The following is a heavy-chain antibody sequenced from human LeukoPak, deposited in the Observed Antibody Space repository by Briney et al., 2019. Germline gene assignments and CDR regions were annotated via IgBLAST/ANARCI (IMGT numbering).Heavy chain of an antibody. Sequence: GGSLRVSCAASGFTFSSYAIHWVRQAPGNGLEWVAVISYDGSNKYYADSVKGRFTISRDNSKNTLYLQMNSLRTEDTAVYYCARAATVITPWDYWGQGTLVTVSS. V-gene: IGHV3-30-3*01. CDR2: ISYDGSNK. CDR3: ARAATVITPWDY. J-gene: IGHJ4*02. D-gene: IGHD4-23*01. CDR1: GFTFSSYA.